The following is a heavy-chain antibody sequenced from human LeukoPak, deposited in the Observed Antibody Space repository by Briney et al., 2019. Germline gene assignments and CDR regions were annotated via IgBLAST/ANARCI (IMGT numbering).Heavy chain of an antibody. CDR3: ARDQSGGYYDILTGYYEGKKSPYDY. CDR1: GFTFSSYA. CDR2: IYSDNT. J-gene: IGHJ4*02. Sequence: GGSLRLSCAASGFTFSSYAMSWVRQAPGKGLEWVSFIYSDNTHYSDSVKGRFTISRDNSKNTLYLQMNSLRADDTAVYYCARDQSGGYYDILTGYYEGKKSPYDYWGQGTLVTVSS. D-gene: IGHD3-9*01. V-gene: IGHV3-53*01.